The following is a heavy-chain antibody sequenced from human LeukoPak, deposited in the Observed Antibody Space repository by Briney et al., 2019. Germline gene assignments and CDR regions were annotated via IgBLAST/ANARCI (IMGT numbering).Heavy chain of an antibody. V-gene: IGHV4-38-2*02. CDR3: ARENLGAITGYYYYMDV. CDR2: IYHSGST. D-gene: IGHD7-27*01. J-gene: IGHJ6*03. CDR1: GYSISSGYY. Sequence: SETLSLTCTVFGYSISSGYYWGWIRQPPGKGLEWIGSIYHSGSTYYNPSLKSRVTISVDTSKNQFSLKLSSVTAADTAVYYCARENLGAITGYYYYMDVWGKGTTVTVSS.